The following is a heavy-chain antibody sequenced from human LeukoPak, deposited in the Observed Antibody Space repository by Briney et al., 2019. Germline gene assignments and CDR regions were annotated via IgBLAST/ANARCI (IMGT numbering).Heavy chain of an antibody. V-gene: IGHV1-69*05. Sequence: RASVTVSCKASGGTFSSYAISWVRQAPGQGLEWMGGIIPIFGTANYAQKFQGRVTITTDESTSTAYMELSSLRSEDTAVYYCARDRSIAAAGTWFDPWGQGTLVTVSS. CDR2: IIPIFGTA. CDR3: ARDRSIAAAGTWFDP. CDR1: GGTFSSYA. D-gene: IGHD6-13*01. J-gene: IGHJ5*02.